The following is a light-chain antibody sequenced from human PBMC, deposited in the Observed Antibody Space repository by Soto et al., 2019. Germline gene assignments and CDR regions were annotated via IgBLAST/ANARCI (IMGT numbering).Light chain of an antibody. CDR2: EVI. V-gene: IGLV2-23*02. Sequence: QSALTQPASVSGSPGQSITISCTGTSSDVGSYNLVSWYQQHPGKAPKRLIYEVIKRPSGVSNRFSGSKSGSTASLTISGLQAEDEAAYFCCSYAGSQSWVFGGGTKLTVL. J-gene: IGLJ3*02. CDR1: SSDVGSYNL. CDR3: CSYAGSQSWV.